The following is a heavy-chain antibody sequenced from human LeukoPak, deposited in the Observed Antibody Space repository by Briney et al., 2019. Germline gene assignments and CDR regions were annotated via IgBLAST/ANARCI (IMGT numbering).Heavy chain of an antibody. CDR3: ARRGFDP. CDR1: GYTFTSYD. CDR2: INPNSGGT. J-gene: IGHJ5*02. Sequence: ASVKVSCKASGYTFTSYDINWVRQATGQGLEWMGWINPNSGGTNYAQKFQGRVTMTRDTSISTAYMELSRLRSDDTAVYYCARRGFDPWGQGTLVTVSS. V-gene: IGHV1-2*02.